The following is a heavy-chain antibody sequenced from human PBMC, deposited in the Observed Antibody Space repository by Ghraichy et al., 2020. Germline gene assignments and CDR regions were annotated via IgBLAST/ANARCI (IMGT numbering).Heavy chain of an antibody. CDR1: GGTFSSYA. CDR2: IIPIFGTA. CDR3: AREKTYYDFWSGYQTDDAFDI. Sequence: SVKVSCKASGGTFSSYAISWVRQAPGQGLEWMGGIIPIFGTANYAQKFQGRVTITADESTSTAYMELSSLRSEDTAVYYCAREKTYYDFWSGYQTDDAFDIWGQGTMVTVSS. V-gene: IGHV1-69*13. D-gene: IGHD3-3*01. J-gene: IGHJ3*02.